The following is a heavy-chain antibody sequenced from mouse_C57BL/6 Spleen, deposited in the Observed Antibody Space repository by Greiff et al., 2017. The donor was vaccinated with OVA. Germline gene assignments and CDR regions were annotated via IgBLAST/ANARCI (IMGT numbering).Heavy chain of an antibody. CDR3: ARHDGYYYYAMDY. V-gene: IGHV1-26*01. CDR2: INPNNGGT. J-gene: IGHJ4*01. CDR1: GYTFTDYY. D-gene: IGHD2-3*01. Sequence: EVQLKHSGPELVKPGASVKISCKASGYTFTDYYMNWVKQSHGKSLEWIGDINPNNGGTSYNQKFKGKATLTVDKSSSTAYMELRSLTSEDSAVYYCARHDGYYYYAMDYWGQGTSVTVSS.